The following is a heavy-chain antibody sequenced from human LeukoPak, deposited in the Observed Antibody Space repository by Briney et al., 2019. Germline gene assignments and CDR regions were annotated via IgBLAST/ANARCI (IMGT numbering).Heavy chain of an antibody. CDR3: ARDSWMVVASHFDY. V-gene: IGHV3-48*01. Sequence: GGSLRLSCAASGFIFSSYTMNWVRQAPGKGLEWISYISSSSNTIYYADSVKGRFTISRDNAKNSLYLQMNSLRVEDTAVYYCARDSWMVVASHFDYWGQGTLVTVSS. CDR1: GFIFSSYT. D-gene: IGHD2-15*01. J-gene: IGHJ4*02. CDR2: ISSSSNTI.